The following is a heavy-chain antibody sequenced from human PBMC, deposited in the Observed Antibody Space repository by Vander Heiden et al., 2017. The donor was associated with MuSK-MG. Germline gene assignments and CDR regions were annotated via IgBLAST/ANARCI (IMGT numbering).Heavy chain of an antibody. Sequence: EVQLVESGGGLVKPGGSLRLSCAASGFTFSTAWMSWVRQAPGKGLEWVGRIKSKTDGGTTDYAAPVKGRFTISRDDSKNTLYLQMNSLKTEDTAVYYCTTDPRSGLRFGELFDYWGQGTLVTVSS. CDR2: IKSKTDGGTT. J-gene: IGHJ4*02. D-gene: IGHD3-10*01. V-gene: IGHV3-15*01. CDR3: TTDPRSGLRFGELFDY. CDR1: GFTFSTAW.